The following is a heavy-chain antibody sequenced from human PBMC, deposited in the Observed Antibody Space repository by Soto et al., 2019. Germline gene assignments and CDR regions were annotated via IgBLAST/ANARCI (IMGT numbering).Heavy chain of an antibody. CDR1: GGSISSGGYY. D-gene: IGHD3-10*01. CDR2: IYYSGST. CDR3: AREQGTMVRGVIIRGRVDV. J-gene: IGHJ6*02. Sequence: QVQLQESGPGLVKPSQTLSLTCTVSGGSISSGGYYWSWIRQHPGKGLEWIGYIYYSGSTYYNPSLKSRVTISVDTSKNQFSLKLSSVTAADTAVYYCAREQGTMVRGVIIRGRVDVWGQGTTVTVSS. V-gene: IGHV4-31*03.